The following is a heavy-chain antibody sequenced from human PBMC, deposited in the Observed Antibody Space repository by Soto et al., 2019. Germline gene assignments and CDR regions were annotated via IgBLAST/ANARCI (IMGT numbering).Heavy chain of an antibody. CDR3: GRGEMATTKN. Sequence: PGGSLRLSCAASGFTFSSYAMHWVRQAPGKGLEWVAVISYDGSNKYYADSVKGRFTISRDNSKNTLYLQMNSLRAEDTAVYYCGRGEMATTKNWGQGTLVTVSS. CDR2: ISYDGSNK. J-gene: IGHJ4*02. V-gene: IGHV3-30-3*01. D-gene: IGHD5-12*01. CDR1: GFTFSSYA.